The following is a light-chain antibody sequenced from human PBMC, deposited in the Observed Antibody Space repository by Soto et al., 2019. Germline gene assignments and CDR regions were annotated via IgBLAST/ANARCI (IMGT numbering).Light chain of an antibody. V-gene: IGKV3D-15*01. J-gene: IGKJ5*01. Sequence: ETVMTQSPATLPVSPGERATLSCRASQSVSSNLAWYQQKPGQPPRLLIYDISTRATGIPTRFSGSGSGTEFTLTISSLQPEDAATYYCQKYNTAPYTFGQGTRLEIK. CDR2: DIS. CDR3: QKYNTAPYT. CDR1: QSVSSN.